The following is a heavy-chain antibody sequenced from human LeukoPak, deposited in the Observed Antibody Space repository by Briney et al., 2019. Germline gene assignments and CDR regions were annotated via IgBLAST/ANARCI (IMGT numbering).Heavy chain of an antibody. D-gene: IGHD6-13*01. J-gene: IGHJ6*03. CDR1: GGSISSYY. Sequence: SETLSLTCTVSGGSISSYYWSWVRQPPSKGLEWIGYFYYSGSTNYNPSLKIRATISVDTSKTQFSLKLSSVTAADTAVYYCARQEGIAAARGYMDVWGKGTTVTVSS. CDR2: FYYSGST. CDR3: ARQEGIAAARGYMDV. V-gene: IGHV4-59*08.